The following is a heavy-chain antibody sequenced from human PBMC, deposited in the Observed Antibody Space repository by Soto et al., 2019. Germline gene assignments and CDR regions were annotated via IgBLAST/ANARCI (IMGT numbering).Heavy chain of an antibody. J-gene: IGHJ4*02. D-gene: IGHD6-6*01. CDR2: INPNSGGT. V-gene: IGHV1-2*04. Sequence: ASVKVSCKASGYTFTGYYMHWVRQAPGQGLEWMGWINPNSGGTNYAQKFQGWVTMTRDTSISTAYMELSRLRSDDTAVYYCARGATLAARLGTTDFDYWGQGTLVTVSS. CDR1: GYTFTGYY. CDR3: ARGATLAARLGTTDFDY.